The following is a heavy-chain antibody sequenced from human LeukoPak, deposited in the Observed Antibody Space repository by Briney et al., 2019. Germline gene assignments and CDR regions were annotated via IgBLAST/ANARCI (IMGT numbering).Heavy chain of an antibody. J-gene: IGHJ4*02. D-gene: IGHD3/OR15-3a*01. CDR3: ARQTGSGLFILP. Sequence: ASETLSLTCTVSGVSISSSNSYWGWIRQPPGKGLEWIGSIYYSGNTYYNASLKSQVSISIDTSKNQFSLKLTSVTAADTAVYYCARQTGSGLFILPGGQGTLVTVSS. CDR2: IYYSGNT. CDR1: GVSISSSNSY. V-gene: IGHV4-39*01.